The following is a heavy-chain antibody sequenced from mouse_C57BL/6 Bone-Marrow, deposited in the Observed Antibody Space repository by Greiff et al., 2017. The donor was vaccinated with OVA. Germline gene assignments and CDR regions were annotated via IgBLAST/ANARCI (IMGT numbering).Heavy chain of an antibody. J-gene: IGHJ3*01. CDR1: GYSITSGYD. Sequence: VQLQQSGPGMVKPSQSLSLTCTVTGYSITSGYDWHWIRHFPGNKLEWMGYISYSGSTNYNPSLKSRISITHDTSKNHFFLKLNSVTTEDTATYYCASGYGNPFAYWGQGTLVTVSA. CDR3: ASGYGNPFAY. D-gene: IGHD2-10*02. CDR2: ISYSGST. V-gene: IGHV3-1*01.